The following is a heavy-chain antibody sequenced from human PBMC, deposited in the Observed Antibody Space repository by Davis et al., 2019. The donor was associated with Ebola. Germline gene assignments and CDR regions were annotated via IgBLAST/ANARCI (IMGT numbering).Heavy chain of an antibody. CDR3: AKATVPTGWFDP. Sequence: SLKISCAASGFTFSSYWMSWVRQAPGKGLEWVSGISWNSGSIGYADSVKGRFTISRDNAKNSLYLQMNSLRAEDTALYYCAKATVPTGWFDPWGQGTLVTVSS. J-gene: IGHJ5*02. D-gene: IGHD1-1*01. CDR2: ISWNSGSI. V-gene: IGHV3-9*01. CDR1: GFTFSSYW.